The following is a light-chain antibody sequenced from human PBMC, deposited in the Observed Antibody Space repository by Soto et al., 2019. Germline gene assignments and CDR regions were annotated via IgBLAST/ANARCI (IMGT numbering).Light chain of an antibody. CDR3: SSYRSSTTFV. CDR1: SSDVGAYNY. Sequence: QSALTQPASVSGSPGQSITLSCNGSSSDVGAYNYVSWYQQYPGKAPKVIIFEVRKRPSGVSNRFSGSKSGDTASLTISGLQADDEADYYCSSYRSSTTFVFGTGTKLTVL. CDR2: EVR. V-gene: IGLV2-14*01. J-gene: IGLJ1*01.